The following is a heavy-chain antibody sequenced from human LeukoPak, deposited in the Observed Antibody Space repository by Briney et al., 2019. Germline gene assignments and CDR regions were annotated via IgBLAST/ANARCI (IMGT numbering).Heavy chain of an antibody. CDR1: GYSFTRYW. CDR2: IYPGDSDT. J-gene: IGHJ4*02. Sequence: GESLKISCKGSGYSFTRYWIAWVRQMPGKGLEWMGIIYPGDSDTRYSPSFQGQVTISVDKSISTAYLQWSSLKASDTAMYYCARGYYGSGSYLYYWGQGTLVTVSS. CDR3: ARGYYGSGSYLYY. V-gene: IGHV5-51*01. D-gene: IGHD3-10*01.